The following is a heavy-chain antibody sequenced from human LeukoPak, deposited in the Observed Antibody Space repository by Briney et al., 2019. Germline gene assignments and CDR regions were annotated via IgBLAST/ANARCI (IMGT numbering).Heavy chain of an antibody. Sequence: ASVKVSCKASGYTFTGYYMHWVRQGPGQGLEWMGWINPNSGGTNYAQKFQGRVTMTRDTSISTAYMELSRLRSDDTAVYYCATLGYCSSTSCPQLLYFDYWGQGTLVTVSS. D-gene: IGHD2-2*01. CDR1: GYTFTGYY. CDR2: INPNSGGT. J-gene: IGHJ4*02. V-gene: IGHV1-2*02. CDR3: ATLGYCSSTSCPQLLYFDY.